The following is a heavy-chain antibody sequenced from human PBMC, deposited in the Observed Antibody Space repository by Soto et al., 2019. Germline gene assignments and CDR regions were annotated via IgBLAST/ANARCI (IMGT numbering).Heavy chain of an antibody. V-gene: IGHV4-61*01. CDR2: IYYSGST. CDR3: ARDLDFDY. CDR1: GGSVSSGSYY. Sequence: SETLSLPCTVSGGSVSSGSYYWSWIRQPPGKGLEWIGYIYYSGSTNYNPSLKSRVTISVDTSKNQFSLKLSSVTAADTAVYYCARDLDFDYWGQGTLVTVSS. J-gene: IGHJ4*02.